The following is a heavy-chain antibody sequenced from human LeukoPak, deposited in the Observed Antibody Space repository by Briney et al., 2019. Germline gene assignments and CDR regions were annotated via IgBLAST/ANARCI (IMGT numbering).Heavy chain of an antibody. J-gene: IGHJ4*02. CDR2: ISYDGSNK. Sequence: PGRSLRLSCAASIFTVSSYAIHWVRQAPGKGLEWVAVISYDGSNKYYADSVKGRFTISRDNSKNTLYLQMNSLRAEDTAVYYCARAPGGGYYDFWSGYYPWYFDYWGQGTLVTVSS. CDR1: IFTVSSYA. D-gene: IGHD3-3*01. V-gene: IGHV3-30-3*01. CDR3: ARAPGGGYYDFWSGYYPWYFDY.